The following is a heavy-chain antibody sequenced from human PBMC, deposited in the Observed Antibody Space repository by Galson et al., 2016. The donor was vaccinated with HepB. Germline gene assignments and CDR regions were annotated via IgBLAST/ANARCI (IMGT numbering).Heavy chain of an antibody. D-gene: IGHD3-22*01. Sequence: SETLSLTCAVSGVSISSSNWWSWVRQTPGRGLVWIGEIYHSGDTNYNPSLKSRVTISVDKSKNQFSLQLSSVTAADTAVYYCASRTYYYESCGLCWGQGTLVTVST. CDR2: IYHSGDT. CDR1: GVSISSSNW. J-gene: IGHJ4*02. V-gene: IGHV4-4*02. CDR3: ASRTYYYESCGLC.